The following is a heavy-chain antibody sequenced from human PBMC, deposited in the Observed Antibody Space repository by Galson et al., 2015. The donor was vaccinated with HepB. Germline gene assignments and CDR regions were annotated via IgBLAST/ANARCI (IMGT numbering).Heavy chain of an antibody. CDR2: ISYDGSHQ. V-gene: IGHV3-30*03. D-gene: IGHD3-10*01. Sequence: SLRLSCAASGFTFSPYAMHWVRQAPGKGLEWVGIISYDGSHQYYGDSVKGRFTISRDNSKNTLNLQMHSLRGTDTAVYYCARDSGWYFDLWGRGTLVTVSS. CDR3: ARDSGWYFDL. CDR1: GFTFSPYA. J-gene: IGHJ2*01.